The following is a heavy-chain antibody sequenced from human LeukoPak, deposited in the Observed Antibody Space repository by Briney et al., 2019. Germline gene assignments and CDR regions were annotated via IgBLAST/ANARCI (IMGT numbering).Heavy chain of an antibody. J-gene: IGHJ4*02. D-gene: IGHD3-9*01. CDR3: ARDQLRYIRVSHYDY. V-gene: IGHV3-21*01. CDR1: GFTFSNSA. Sequence: GGSLRLSCAASGFTFSNSAMNWVRQVPGKGLEWVSSIDYDSSHIYYAASVRGRFTISRDNARNSVYLQMNSLRVEDPAVFYCARDQLRYIRVSHYDYWGKGTLVAVSS. CDR2: IDYDSSHI.